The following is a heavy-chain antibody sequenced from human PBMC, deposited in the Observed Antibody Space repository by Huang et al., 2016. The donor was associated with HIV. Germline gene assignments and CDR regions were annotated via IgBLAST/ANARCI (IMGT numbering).Heavy chain of an antibody. V-gene: IGHV3-7*01. CDR3: ARGFQAKPGDY. CDR1: GFTFRSYW. CDR2: INVDGSGR. J-gene: IGHJ4*02. Sequence: EVHLVESGGGLVRPGRSLRLSCAASGFTFRSYWMNWVGQAPGGGLEWVANINVDGSGRCYVDSVRGRFSISRDNGNNSVSLHLNSLKPEDTGIYYCARGFQAKPGDYWGQGALVIVSS.